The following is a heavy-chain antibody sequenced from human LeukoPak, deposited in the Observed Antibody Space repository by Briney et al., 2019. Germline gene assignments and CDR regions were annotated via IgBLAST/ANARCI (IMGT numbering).Heavy chain of an antibody. D-gene: IGHD6-19*01. V-gene: IGHV3-21*01. CDR2: ISSSSSYI. Sequence: GGSLRLSCAASGFTFSSYSMNWVRQAPGKGLEWVSSISSSSSYIYYADSVKGRFPISRDNAKNSLYLQMNSLRAEDTAVYYCARGIAVAGKGAFDYWGQGTLVTVSS. CDR3: ARGIAVAGKGAFDY. J-gene: IGHJ4*02. CDR1: GFTFSSYS.